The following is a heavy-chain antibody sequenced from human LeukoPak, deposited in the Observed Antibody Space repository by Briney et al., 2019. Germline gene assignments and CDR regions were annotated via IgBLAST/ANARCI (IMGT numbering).Heavy chain of an antibody. D-gene: IGHD2-15*01. Sequence: SETLSLTCSVSGGSVTSGSYYWSWIRQPAGKGLEWIGRISTSGSTNYNPSLKGRVTMSLDTSKNQFSLKLNSLTAADTAVYYCARVAALAIDYWGQGALVTVSS. J-gene: IGHJ4*02. CDR2: ISTSGST. CDR1: GGSVTSGSYY. V-gene: IGHV4-61*02. CDR3: ARVAALAIDY.